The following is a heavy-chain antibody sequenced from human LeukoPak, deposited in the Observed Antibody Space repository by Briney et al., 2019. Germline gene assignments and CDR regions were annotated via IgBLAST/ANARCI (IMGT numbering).Heavy chain of an antibody. D-gene: IGHD3-16*01. CDR1: GFTFSSYW. CDR3: ARGFGRGWFDP. V-gene: IGHV3-74*01. J-gene: IGHJ5*02. Sequence: GGSLRLSCAAFGFTFSSYWMHWVRQAPGKGLVWVSRINSDGSSTSYADSVKGRFTISRDNAKNTLYLQMNSLRAEDTAVYYCARGFGRGWFDPWGQGTLVTVSS. CDR2: INSDGSST.